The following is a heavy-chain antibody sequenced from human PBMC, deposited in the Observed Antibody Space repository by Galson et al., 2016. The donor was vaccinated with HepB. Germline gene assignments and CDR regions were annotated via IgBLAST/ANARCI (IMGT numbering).Heavy chain of an antibody. V-gene: IGHV5-51*03. CDR1: GYSFTNYW. D-gene: IGHD4/OR15-4a*01. CDR2: IYPGDSDT. CDR3: ATRPLVQRDWYFDL. J-gene: IGHJ2*01. Sequence: QSGAEVKKPGESLKISCKGSGYSFTNYWIGWVRQMPGKGLEWMGMIYPGDSDTRYSQSFQGQVTLSADKSISTAYLQWSSLKSSDTAMYYCATRPLVQRDWYFDLWGRGTLVTVSS.